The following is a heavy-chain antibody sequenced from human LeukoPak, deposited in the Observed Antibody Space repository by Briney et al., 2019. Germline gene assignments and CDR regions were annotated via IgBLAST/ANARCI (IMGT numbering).Heavy chain of an antibody. J-gene: IGHJ5*02. D-gene: IGHD3-22*01. V-gene: IGHV1-18*01. CDR2: ISAYNGNT. CDR1: GYTFTSYG. Sequence: ASVKVSCKASGYTFTSYGISWVRQAPGQGLEWMGWISAYNGNTNYAQKLQGRVTMTTDTSTSTAYMELRSLRSDDTAVYYCARDPDSGDYYDSSGYDKNPWGQGTLVTVSS. CDR3: ARDPDSGDYYDSSGYDKNP.